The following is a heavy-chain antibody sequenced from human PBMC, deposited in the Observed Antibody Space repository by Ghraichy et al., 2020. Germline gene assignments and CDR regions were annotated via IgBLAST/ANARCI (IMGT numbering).Heavy chain of an antibody. CDR1: GITFSSHA. V-gene: IGHV3-23*01. J-gene: IGHJ4*02. CDR2: ISGSGGGT. CDR3: AAGNSWYKIDY. Sequence: LSLTCEASGITFSSHAMTWVRQAPGKGLEWVSGISGSGGGTYYADSVKGRFTISRDNSKDTLYLQMYSLRADDTAVYYCAAGNSWYKIDYWGQGTLVTVSS. D-gene: IGHD6-13*01.